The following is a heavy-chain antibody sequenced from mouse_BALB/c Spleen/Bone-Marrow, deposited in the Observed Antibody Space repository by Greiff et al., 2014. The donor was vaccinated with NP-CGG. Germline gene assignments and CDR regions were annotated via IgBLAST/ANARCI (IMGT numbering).Heavy chain of an antibody. Sequence: EVMLVESGAELVKPGASVKLSCTASGFNIKDTYMHWVKERPEQGLEWIGRIDPANGNTKYEPKFQGKATITADTSSNTAYLQLSSLTSEDTAVYYCVYGRDWYFDVWGAGTTVTVSS. CDR1: GFNIKDTY. CDR3: VYGRDWYFDV. D-gene: IGHD1-1*01. CDR2: IDPANGNT. J-gene: IGHJ1*01. V-gene: IGHV14-3*02.